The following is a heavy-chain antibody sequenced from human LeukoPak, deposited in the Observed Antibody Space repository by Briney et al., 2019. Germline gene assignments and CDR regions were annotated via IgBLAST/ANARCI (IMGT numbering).Heavy chain of an antibody. CDR2: ISYDGSNK. CDR1: GFTFSSYG. J-gene: IGHJ4*02. D-gene: IGHD1-1*01. V-gene: IGHV3-30*18. Sequence: GGSLRLSCAASGFTFSSYGMHWVRQAPGTGLEGVAVISYDGSNKYYADSVKGRFTISRDNSKNTLYLQMNSLRAEDTAVYYCAKDFYTTQAYYFDYWGQGTLVTVSS. CDR3: AKDFYTTQAYYFDY.